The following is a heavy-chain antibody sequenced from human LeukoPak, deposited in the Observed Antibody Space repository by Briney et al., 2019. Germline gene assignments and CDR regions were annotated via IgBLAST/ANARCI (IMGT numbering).Heavy chain of an antibody. V-gene: IGHV3-74*01. D-gene: IGHD3-10*01. CDR3: AGALSYYYGSGSIYTTTHLGYMDV. CDR2: IDSDGSST. J-gene: IGHJ6*03. CDR1: GFTFSSYW. Sequence: GGSLRLSCAASGFTFSSYWMHWVRQAPGKGLVWVSRIDSDGSSTNYADSVKGRFTISRDNAKNSLYLQMNSLRAEDTAVYYCAGALSYYYGSGSIYTTTHLGYMDVWGKGTTVTISS.